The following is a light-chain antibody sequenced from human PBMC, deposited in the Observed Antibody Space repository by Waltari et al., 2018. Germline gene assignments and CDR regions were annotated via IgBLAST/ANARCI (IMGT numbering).Light chain of an antibody. CDR3: TSYAGSNNLG. CDR2: EVS. J-gene: IGLJ2*01. CDR1: RSHVGGYNY. Sequence: QSALTQPPSASGTPGQSVTISCPGTRSHVGGYNYVPWYQQHPGKAPKLMIYEVSKRPAGVPDRFSGSKSGNTASLTVSGLQAEDEADYYCTSYAGSNNLGFGGGTKLTVL. V-gene: IGLV2-8*01.